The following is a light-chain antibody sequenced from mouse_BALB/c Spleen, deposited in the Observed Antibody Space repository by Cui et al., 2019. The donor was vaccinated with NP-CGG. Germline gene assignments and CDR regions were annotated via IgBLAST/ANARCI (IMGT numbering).Light chain of an antibody. CDR1: TGAVTTNNY. CDR3: ALWYSNHWV. V-gene: IGLV1*01. CDR2: GTN. Sequence: QAVVTQESALTKSPGETVTLTRRSSTGAVTTNNYANWVQEKPNHLFTGLIGGTNNRAPGVPARFSGSLIGDKAALTITGAQTEDEAMYFCALWYSNHWVFGGGTKLTVL. J-gene: IGLJ1*01.